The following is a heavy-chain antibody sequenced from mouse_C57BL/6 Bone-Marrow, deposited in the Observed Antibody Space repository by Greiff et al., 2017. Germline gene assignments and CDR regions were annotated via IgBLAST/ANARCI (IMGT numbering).Heavy chain of an antibody. J-gene: IGHJ3*01. Sequence: EVMLVESGGGLVQPGESLKLSCESNEYEFPSHDMSWVRKTQEKRLELVADINSYGGSTYYPDTMERRFIISRDNTKKTLYLQMSSLMSEDTALYYCARHYYGSSYGGPWFAYWGQGTLVTVSA. D-gene: IGHD1-1*01. CDR2: INSYGGST. CDR1: EYEFPSHD. V-gene: IGHV5-2*01. CDR3: ARHYYGSSYGGPWFAY.